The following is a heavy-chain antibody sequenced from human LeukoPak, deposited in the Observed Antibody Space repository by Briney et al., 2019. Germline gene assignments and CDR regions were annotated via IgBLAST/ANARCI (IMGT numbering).Heavy chain of an antibody. CDR3: AREVPYDTSVYYQPFDY. Sequence: ASVKVSCKVSGYTLTDLSIHWVRQAPGKGLEWMGWISAYNGNTNYAQKLQGRVTMPTDTSTSTAYMELRSLRSDDTAVYYCAREVPYDTSVYYQPFDYWGQGTLVTVSS. J-gene: IGHJ4*02. V-gene: IGHV1-18*01. CDR1: GYTLTDLS. D-gene: IGHD3-22*01. CDR2: ISAYNGNT.